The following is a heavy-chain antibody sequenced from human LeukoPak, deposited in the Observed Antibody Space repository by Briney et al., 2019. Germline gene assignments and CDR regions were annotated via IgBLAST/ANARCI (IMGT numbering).Heavy chain of an antibody. CDR3: ARLGYSSTSFDY. J-gene: IGHJ4*02. V-gene: IGHV3-7*01. CDR1: GFTFCSYW. CDR2: IKQDGSER. Sequence: PGGPLRLSCAASGFTFCSYWMRWVRQAPGKGLEWVANIKQDGSERYYVDSVKGRFTISRDNAKNSLYLQMNSLRAEDTAVYYCARLGYSSTSFDYWGQGTLVTVSS. D-gene: IGHD6-19*01.